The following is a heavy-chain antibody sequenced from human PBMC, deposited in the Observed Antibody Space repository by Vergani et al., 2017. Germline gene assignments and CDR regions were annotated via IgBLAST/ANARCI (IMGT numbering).Heavy chain of an antibody. CDR3: ARGPHRRVGLD. Sequence: QVQLQESGPGLVKPSETLSLTCTVSGGSISSYYWSWIRQPPGKGLERIGDIYYSGSTNYNPTLKSRVTISVDTSKNQFPLKLSSVTAADTAVYYCARGPHRRVGLDWGQGTLVTVSS. CDR1: GGSISSYY. J-gene: IGHJ4*02. D-gene: IGHD1-14*01. V-gene: IGHV4-59*01. CDR2: IYYSGST.